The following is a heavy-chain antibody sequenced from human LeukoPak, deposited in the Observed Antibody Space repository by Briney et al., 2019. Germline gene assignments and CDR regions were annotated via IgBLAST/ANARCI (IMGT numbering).Heavy chain of an antibody. CDR2: IYSGGSA. CDR3: ARGLSSSWFYD. D-gene: IGHD6-13*01. CDR1: GFTVSSNY. J-gene: IGHJ5*02. Sequence: HPGGSLRLSCAASGFTVSSNYMTWVRQAPGKGLEWVSVIYSGGSAYYSDSVKGRFTISRDNSKNTVYLQMNSLRAEDTAVYYCARGLSSSWFYDWGQGTLVTVSS. V-gene: IGHV3-53*01.